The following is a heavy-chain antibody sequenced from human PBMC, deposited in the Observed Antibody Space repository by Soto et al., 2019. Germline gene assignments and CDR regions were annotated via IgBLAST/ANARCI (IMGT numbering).Heavy chain of an antibody. Sequence: SETLSLTCTVSSGSISSTSYYWAWIRQPPGKGLEWIGAIYYDGTTYYTESLKSRVSISVDTPKNQFSLKVNPVTAADTAVYFGARQGRGTRIVLVKHYAADFWGQGTAATVSS. J-gene: IGHJ6*02. V-gene: IGHV4-39*01. CDR3: ARQGRGTRIVLVKHYAADF. CDR1: SGSISSTSYY. D-gene: IGHD3-22*01. CDR2: IYYDGTT.